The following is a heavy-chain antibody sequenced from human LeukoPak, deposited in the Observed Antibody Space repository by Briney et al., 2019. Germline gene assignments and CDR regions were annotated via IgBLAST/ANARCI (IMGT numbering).Heavy chain of an antibody. J-gene: IGHJ5*02. V-gene: IGHV1-18*01. CDR1: GYTFSSYG. CDR3: ARGDYDILTGYSNWFDP. Sequence: GASVKVSCKASGYTFSSYGISWVRQAPGQGLEGMGWISAYNGNTNYAQKLQGRVTMTTDTSTSTAYMELRSLRSEDTAVYYCARGDYDILTGYSNWFDPWGQGTLVTVSS. CDR2: ISAYNGNT. D-gene: IGHD3-9*01.